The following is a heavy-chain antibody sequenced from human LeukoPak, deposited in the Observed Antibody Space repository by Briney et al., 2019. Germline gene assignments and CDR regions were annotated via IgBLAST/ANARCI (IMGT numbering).Heavy chain of an antibody. CDR3: AREVDTAMVNYFDY. CDR2: ISAYNGNT. V-gene: IGHV1-18*01. J-gene: IGHJ4*02. D-gene: IGHD5-18*01. Sequence: ASVKVSCKASGYTFTSYGISWVRQAPGQGLEWMGWISAYNGNTNYAQKFQGRVTMTRDTSTSTVYMELSSLRSEDTAVYYCAREVDTAMVNYFDYWGQGTLVTVSS. CDR1: GYTFTSYG.